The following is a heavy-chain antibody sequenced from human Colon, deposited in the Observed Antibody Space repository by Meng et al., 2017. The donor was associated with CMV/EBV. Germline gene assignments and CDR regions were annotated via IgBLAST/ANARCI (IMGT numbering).Heavy chain of an antibody. CDR1: GYTFTDFY. CDR2: IDPNGGGT. V-gene: IGHV1-2*02. Sequence: ASVKVSCKSSGYTFTDFYIHWVRQAPGQGLEWMGWIDPNGGGTKYPQTFQGRVTITSDTSMTTAYLELSGLKSDDTAIYYCARSEFWNSFYNHIDFDSWGQGTLVTVSS. D-gene: IGHD3/OR15-3a*01. CDR3: ARSEFWNSFYNHIDFDS. J-gene: IGHJ4*02.